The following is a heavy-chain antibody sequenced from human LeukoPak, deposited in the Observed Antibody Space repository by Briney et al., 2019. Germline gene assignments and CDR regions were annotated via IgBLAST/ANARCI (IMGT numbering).Heavy chain of an antibody. V-gene: IGHV4-39*07. CDR3: ARLESAAAGNRWFDP. CDR1: DDSISNNRYF. J-gene: IGHJ5*02. D-gene: IGHD6-13*01. CDR2: ISYSGST. Sequence: SETLSLTCTISDDSISNNRYFWAWMRQPPGKGLEWIGSISYSGSTYYNPSLKSRVTISVDTSKNQFSLTLSSVTAADTAVCYCARLESAAAGNRWFDPWGQGILVTVSS.